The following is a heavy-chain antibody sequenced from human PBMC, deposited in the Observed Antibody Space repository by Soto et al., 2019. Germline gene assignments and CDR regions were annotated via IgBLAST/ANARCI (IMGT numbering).Heavy chain of an antibody. CDR3: ARDRRFLEWSKAYYYGMDV. J-gene: IGHJ6*02. V-gene: IGHV1-18*01. CDR2: ISAYNGNT. CDR1: GYTFTSNG. Sequence: SVKVSCKASGYTFTSNGISWVRQAPGQGLEWMGWISAYNGNTNYAQKLQGRVTMTTDTSTSTAYMELRSLRSDDTAVYYCARDRRFLEWSKAYYYGMDVWGQGTTVTVSS. D-gene: IGHD3-3*01.